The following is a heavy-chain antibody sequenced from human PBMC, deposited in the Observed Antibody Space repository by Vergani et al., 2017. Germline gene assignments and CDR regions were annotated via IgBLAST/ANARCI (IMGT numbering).Heavy chain of an antibody. Sequence: VQLVQSGAEVKKPGESLKISCKGSGYSFTSYWIGWVRQMPGKGLEWMGIIYPGDSDTRYSPSFQGQVTISADKSISTAYLQWSSLKASDTAMYYCARRVDIVGATDYFDYWGQGTLVTVSS. J-gene: IGHJ4*02. CDR2: IYPGDSDT. CDR1: GYSFTSYW. D-gene: IGHD1-26*01. V-gene: IGHV5-51*01. CDR3: ARRVDIVGATDYFDY.